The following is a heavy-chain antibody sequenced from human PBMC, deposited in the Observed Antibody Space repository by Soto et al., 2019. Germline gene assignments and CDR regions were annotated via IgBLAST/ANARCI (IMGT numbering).Heavy chain of an antibody. CDR2: IIPIFGTA. CDR3: ASEAVAGTGVDY. CDR1: GGTFSSYA. V-gene: IGHV1-69*06. D-gene: IGHD6-19*01. Sequence: GASVKVSCKASGGTFSSYAISWVRQAPGQGLEWMGGIIPIFGTANYAQKFQGRVTITADKSTSAAYMELSSLRSEDTAVYYCASEAVAGTGVDYWGQGTLVTVSS. J-gene: IGHJ4*02.